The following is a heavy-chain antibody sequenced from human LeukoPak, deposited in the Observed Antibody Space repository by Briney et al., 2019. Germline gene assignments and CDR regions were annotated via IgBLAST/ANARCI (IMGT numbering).Heavy chain of an antibody. V-gene: IGHV1-18*01. CDR1: GYTFNSYG. CDR3: ARQVLIVGGRYGMDV. Sequence: ASVKVSCKASGYTFNSYGISWVRQAPGQGLEWMGWISPYRGDTEYAQKMQGRVSMTTDTSTSTAYMELRSLRSDDTAVYYCARQVLIVGGRYGMDVWGQGTTVTVSS. J-gene: IGHJ6*02. D-gene: IGHD3-22*01. CDR2: ISPYRGDT.